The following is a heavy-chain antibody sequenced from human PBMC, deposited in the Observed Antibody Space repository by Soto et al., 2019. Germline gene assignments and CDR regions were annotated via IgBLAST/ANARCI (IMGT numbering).Heavy chain of an antibody. CDR3: ARDLIRMLYPDAFDI. Sequence: PGGSLRLSCAASGFTFSSYSMNWVRQAPGKGLEWVSYISSSSSTIYYADSVKGRFTISRDNAKNSLYLQMNSLRAEDTAVYYCARDLIRMLYPDAFDIWGQGTMVTVSS. CDR1: GFTFSSYS. D-gene: IGHD2-8*01. J-gene: IGHJ3*02. V-gene: IGHV3-48*01. CDR2: ISSSSSTI.